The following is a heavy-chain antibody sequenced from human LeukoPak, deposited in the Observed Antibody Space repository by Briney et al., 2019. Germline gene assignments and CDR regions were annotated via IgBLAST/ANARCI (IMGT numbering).Heavy chain of an antibody. Sequence: ASVKVSCKASGGTFNSYAISWVRQAPGQGLEWMGGIIPIFCTANYAQKFQGRVTITADESTSTAYMELSSLRSEDTAVYYCARADCSSTSCYLNPPYYYYGMDVWGKGTTVTVSS. V-gene: IGHV1-69*13. J-gene: IGHJ6*04. CDR2: IIPIFCTA. CDR3: ARADCSSTSCYLNPPYYYYGMDV. D-gene: IGHD2-2*01. CDR1: GGTFNSYA.